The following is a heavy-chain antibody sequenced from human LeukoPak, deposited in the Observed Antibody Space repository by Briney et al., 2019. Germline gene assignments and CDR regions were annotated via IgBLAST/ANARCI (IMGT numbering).Heavy chain of an antibody. J-gene: IGHJ6*03. Sequence: SETLSLTCTVSGVSISSHYWSWIRQPPGKGLEWIGYIYYSGSTNYNPSLKSRVTISVDTSKNQFSLKLSSVTAADTAVYYCAREKAAHPYYYYYYMDVWGKGTTVTVSS. CDR1: GVSISSHY. CDR2: IYYSGST. D-gene: IGHD6-6*01. V-gene: IGHV4-59*11. CDR3: AREKAAHPYYYYYYMDV.